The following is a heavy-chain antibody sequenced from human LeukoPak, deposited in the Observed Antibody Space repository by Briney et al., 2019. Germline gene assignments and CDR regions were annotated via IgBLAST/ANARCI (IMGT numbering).Heavy chain of an antibody. D-gene: IGHD1-14*01. V-gene: IGHV4-4*02. Sequence: SETLSLTCTVSLDSTTSNFWSWVRQPPGKGLEWIGEIHRSGSPNYNPSLQSRVTISIDRSRNQIALELSSVTAGDTAVYYCAREILGGFNPGAYWGQGTLVTVSS. CDR1: LDSTTSNF. J-gene: IGHJ4*02. CDR2: IHRSGSP. CDR3: AREILGGFNPGAY.